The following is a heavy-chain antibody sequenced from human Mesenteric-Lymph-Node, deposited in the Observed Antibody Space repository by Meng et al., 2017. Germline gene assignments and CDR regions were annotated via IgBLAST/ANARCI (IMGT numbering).Heavy chain of an antibody. CDR3: ARVDFRGDQYDSTGLGH. CDR2: IKHSRTT. CDR1: EGSVGNYD. J-gene: IGHJ4*02. V-gene: IGHV4-34*01. D-gene: IGHD3-16*01. Sequence: HEQQDQWVQALVKPSEPLSPAGAVCEGSVGNYDRCAISQPPGEGLEWIGEIKHSRTTNYTPSFRSRSAISVDTSKNQFSLKLTSVTGADTAVYYCARVDFRGDQYDSTGLGHWGQGALVTVSS.